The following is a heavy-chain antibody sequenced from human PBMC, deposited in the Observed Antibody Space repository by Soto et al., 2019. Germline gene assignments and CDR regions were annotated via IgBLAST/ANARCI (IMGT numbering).Heavy chain of an antibody. V-gene: IGHV1-18*04. CDR2: ISARNGDT. D-gene: IGHD3-10*01. CDR1: GYTFTTNG. Sequence: ASVKVSCKASGYTFTTNGIIWVRQAPGQHLEWLGWISARNGDTKYAQGFQGRVTLTTDTSTTTAYMELMNLRSDDTAVYFCAWVQVLPNPAADFWGQGTLVTVSS. J-gene: IGHJ4*02. CDR3: AWVQVLPNPAADF.